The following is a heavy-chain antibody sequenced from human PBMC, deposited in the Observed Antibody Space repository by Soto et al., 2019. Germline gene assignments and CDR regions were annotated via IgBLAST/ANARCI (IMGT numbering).Heavy chain of an antibody. CDR3: ARDPAYGDYKDYYYYYGMDV. J-gene: IGHJ6*01. CDR2: IKQDGSEK. CDR1: VFTFSSYW. Sequence: WGSLRICCASSVFTFSSYWMSWVGQAPGKGLDLVANIKQDGSEKYYVDSVKGRFTISRDNAKNSLYLQMNSLRAEDTAVYYCARDPAYGDYKDYYYYYGMDVWGHGTTVTVSS. D-gene: IGHD4-17*01. V-gene: IGHV3-7*01.